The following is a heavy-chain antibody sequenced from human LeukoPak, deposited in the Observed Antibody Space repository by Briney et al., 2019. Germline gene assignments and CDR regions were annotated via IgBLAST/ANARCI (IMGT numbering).Heavy chain of an antibody. D-gene: IGHD1-26*01. CDR2: ISWNSGSI. Sequence: GGSLRLSCAASGFTFDDYAMHWVRQAPGKGLEWASGISWNSGSIGYADSVKGRFTISRDNAKNSLYLQMNSLRAEDTALYYCAKDNGPREVGAADHWGQGTLVTVSS. CDR1: GFTFDDYA. CDR3: AKDNGPREVGAADH. V-gene: IGHV3-9*01. J-gene: IGHJ4*02.